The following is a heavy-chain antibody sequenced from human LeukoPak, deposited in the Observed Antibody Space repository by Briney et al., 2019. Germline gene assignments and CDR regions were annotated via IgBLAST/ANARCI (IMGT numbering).Heavy chain of an antibody. D-gene: IGHD2-8*02. CDR3: ARDGEGVLGFDY. CDR2: IRYDGSNE. J-gene: IGHJ4*02. CDR1: GFQFSGYG. Sequence: GGSLRLSCAASGFQFSGYGLHWVRQAPDKGLEWVAFIRYDGSNEYYADSVRGRFTISRDSSKNTLYVQMNSLRAEDTAVYYCARDGEGVLGFDYWGQGTLVTVSS. V-gene: IGHV3-30*02.